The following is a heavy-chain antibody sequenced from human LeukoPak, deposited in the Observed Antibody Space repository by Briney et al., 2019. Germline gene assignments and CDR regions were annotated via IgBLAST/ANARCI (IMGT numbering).Heavy chain of an antibody. D-gene: IGHD2-21*02. J-gene: IGHJ4*02. CDR1: GFTVSSNY. Sequence: GGSLRLSCAASGFTVSSNYMSWVRQAPGKGLEWVSVIYSGGSTYYADSVKGRFTISRDNSKNTLYLQMNNLRAEDTAVYYCARSGYGGDLFGYWGQGTLVTVSS. V-gene: IGHV3-53*01. CDR2: IYSGGST. CDR3: ARSGYGGDLFGY.